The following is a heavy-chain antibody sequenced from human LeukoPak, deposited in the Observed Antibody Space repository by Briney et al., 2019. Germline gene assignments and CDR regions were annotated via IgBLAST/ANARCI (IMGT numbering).Heavy chain of an antibody. Sequence: KPSEPLSLTCTVPRGSIRSEFWSWIRQPPGKGLEWIGYIHYSGSTSYNPSLKSRVTISVDTSKNQFSLKLDSVTAADTAVYYCARQAYCSGTSCYPFDYWGQGTLVTVSS. J-gene: IGHJ4*02. CDR2: IHYSGST. D-gene: IGHD2-2*01. CDR3: ARQAYCSGTSCYPFDY. V-gene: IGHV4-59*08. CDR1: RGSIRSEF.